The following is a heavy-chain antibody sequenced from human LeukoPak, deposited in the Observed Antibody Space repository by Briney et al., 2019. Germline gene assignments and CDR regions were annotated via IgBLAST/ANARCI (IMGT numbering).Heavy chain of an antibody. Sequence: GRTLRLSCAASGFTFSSYGMSWVRQAPGKGLEWVSAISGSGGSTYYADSVKGRFTISRDNSKNTLYLQMNSLRAEDTAVYYCAKGAIAAAGTRWFDPWGQGTLVTVSS. CDR3: AKGAIAAAGTRWFDP. J-gene: IGHJ5*02. D-gene: IGHD6-13*01. CDR2: ISGSGGST. CDR1: GFTFSSYG. V-gene: IGHV3-23*01.